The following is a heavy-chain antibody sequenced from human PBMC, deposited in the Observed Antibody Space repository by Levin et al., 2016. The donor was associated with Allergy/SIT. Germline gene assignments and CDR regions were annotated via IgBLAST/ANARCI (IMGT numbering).Heavy chain of an antibody. V-gene: IGHV3-48*02. Sequence: GGSLRLSCAASGFTFSDYSMNWVRQAPGKGLEWVSKISSSSSTIYYADSVQGRFTISRDSAKNSLYLHMNSLRDEDTAVYYCTRYWWGDDYSDSDNWFHPWGHGTLVTVSS. J-gene: IGHJ5*02. D-gene: IGHD4-11*01. CDR1: GFTFSDYS. CDR3: TRYWWGDDYSDSDNWFHP. CDR2: ISSSSSTI.